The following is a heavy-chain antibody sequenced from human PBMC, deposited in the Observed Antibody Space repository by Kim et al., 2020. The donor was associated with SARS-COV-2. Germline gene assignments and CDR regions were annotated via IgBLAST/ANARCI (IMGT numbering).Heavy chain of an antibody. J-gene: IGHJ3*02. CDR3: ASLSEGGWLQSEVPDAFDI. Sequence: SVKVSCKASGGTFSSYAISWVRQAPGQGLEWMGGIIPIFGTANYAQKFQGRVTITADESTSTAYMELSSLRSEDTAVYYCASLSEGGWLQSEVPDAFDIWGQGTMVTVSS. CDR1: GGTFSSYA. D-gene: IGHD5-12*01. V-gene: IGHV1-69*13. CDR2: IIPIFGTA.